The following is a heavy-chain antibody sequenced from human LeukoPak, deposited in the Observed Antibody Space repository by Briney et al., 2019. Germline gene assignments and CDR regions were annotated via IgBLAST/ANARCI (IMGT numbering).Heavy chain of an antibody. D-gene: IGHD6-19*01. CDR2: ISAYNGNT. V-gene: IGHV1-18*01. Sequence: ASVKVSCKASGGTFSSYTISWVRQAPGQGLEWMGWISAYNGNTNYAQKLQGRVTMTTDTSTSTAYMELRSLRSDDTAVYYCASVTGYSSGWVYWGQGTLVTVSS. J-gene: IGHJ4*02. CDR3: ASVTGYSSGWVY. CDR1: GGTFSSYT.